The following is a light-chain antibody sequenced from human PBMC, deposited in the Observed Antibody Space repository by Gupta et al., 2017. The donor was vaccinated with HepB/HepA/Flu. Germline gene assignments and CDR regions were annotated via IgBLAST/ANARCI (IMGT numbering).Light chain of an antibody. CDR1: QSINAY. Sequence: DIQMTQSPSSLSASVGDRVTITCRPSQSINAYLNWYRQKPGKAPRLLIYAASSLQSGVPSRFSGSGSGTDFILTITSLQPEDFATYYCQQSYSTPYTFGQGTSLEIK. J-gene: IGKJ2*01. CDR3: QQSYSTPYT. V-gene: IGKV1-39*01. CDR2: AAS.